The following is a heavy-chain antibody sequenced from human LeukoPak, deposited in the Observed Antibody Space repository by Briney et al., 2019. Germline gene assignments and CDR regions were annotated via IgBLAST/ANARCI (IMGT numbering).Heavy chain of an antibody. CDR2: ISDSGYST. J-gene: IGHJ4*02. CDR1: GFTFSSYG. CDR3: AKDLNTWLRTVDY. Sequence: PGGSLRLSCAASGFTFSSYGMSWVRQAPGKGLEWVSAISDSGYSTYFADSVKGRFTISRDNSKNTLYLQMNSLRAEDTAIYYCAKDLNTWLRTVDYWGQGTLVTVSS. V-gene: IGHV3-23*01. D-gene: IGHD3-22*01.